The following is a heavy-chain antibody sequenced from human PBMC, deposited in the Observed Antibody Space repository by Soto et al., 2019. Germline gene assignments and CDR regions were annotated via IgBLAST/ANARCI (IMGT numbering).Heavy chain of an antibody. CDR3: ARDGCRPGGRYYYAMDV. CDR2: TSYDGSNR. D-gene: IGHD1-26*01. V-gene: IGHV3-30-3*01. Sequence: QVQLVESGGGVVQPGRSLRLSCAASGFTFSSYSMHWVRQAPGKGLEWVAVTSYDGSNRYYADSVKGRFTISRDKSKNTVYLQMNSLRDEDTAVYYCARDGCRPGGRYYYAMDVWGHGTTVTVSS. J-gene: IGHJ6*02. CDR1: GFTFSSYS.